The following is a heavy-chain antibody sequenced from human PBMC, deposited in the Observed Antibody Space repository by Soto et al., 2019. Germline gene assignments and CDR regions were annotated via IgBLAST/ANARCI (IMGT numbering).Heavy chain of an antibody. Sequence: QVQLVQSGAEVKKPGSSVKVSCKASGGTFSSYTISWVRQAPGQGLEWMGRIIPILGIANYAQKFQGRVTITADKSTSTAYMELSSLRSEDTAVYYCARVGSSSCLNCPIWFDPWGQGTLVTVSS. V-gene: IGHV1-69*02. CDR3: ARVGSSSCLNCPIWFDP. CDR1: GGTFSSYT. D-gene: IGHD6-13*01. CDR2: IIPILGIA. J-gene: IGHJ5*02.